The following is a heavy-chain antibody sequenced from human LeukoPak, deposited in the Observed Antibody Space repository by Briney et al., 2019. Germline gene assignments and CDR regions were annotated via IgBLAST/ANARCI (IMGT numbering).Heavy chain of an antibody. J-gene: IGHJ4*02. Sequence: PSETLSLTCTVPGGSMSGYFWSWIRQRPGKGLEWIGHIYYSGSANYNPSLKSRVTISLDTSNNQFSLRLTSVTAADTAVYYCARDLRGGWYYFDYWGQGTLVTVSS. D-gene: IGHD6-19*01. CDR1: GGSMSGYF. V-gene: IGHV4-59*12. CDR2: IYYSGSA. CDR3: ARDLRGGWYYFDY.